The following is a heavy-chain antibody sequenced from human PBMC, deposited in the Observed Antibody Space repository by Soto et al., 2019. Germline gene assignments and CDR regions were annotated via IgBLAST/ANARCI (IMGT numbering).Heavy chain of an antibody. CDR3: AKEHIVVLPAAITYGMDV. D-gene: IGHD2-2*02. J-gene: IGHJ6*02. CDR1: GFTFSSYA. CDR2: ISGSGGST. Sequence: GGSLRLSCAASGFTFSSYAMSWVRQAPGKGLEWVSAISGSGGSTYYADSVKGRFTISRDNSKNTLYLQMNSLRAEDTAVYYCAKEHIVVLPAAITYGMDVWGQGTKVTVYS. V-gene: IGHV3-23*01.